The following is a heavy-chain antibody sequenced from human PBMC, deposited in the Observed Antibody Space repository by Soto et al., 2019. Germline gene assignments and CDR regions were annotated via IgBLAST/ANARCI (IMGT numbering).Heavy chain of an antibody. J-gene: IGHJ5*02. CDR3: VRGRSTENP. V-gene: IGHV3-7*03. CDR2: INEDGSQQ. Sequence: EVQLVESGGGLVQPGGSLRLSCAASGFIFSDSWMSWVRQSPGRGLEWVTNINEDGSQQYYVASVKGRFTISRDNARQSLYLQMNRLRVEDTAVYFCVRGRSTENPWGQGTVVTVSS. CDR1: GFIFSDSW.